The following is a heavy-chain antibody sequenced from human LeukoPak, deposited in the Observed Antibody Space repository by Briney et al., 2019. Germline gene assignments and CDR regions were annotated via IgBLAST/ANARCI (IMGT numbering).Heavy chain of an antibody. J-gene: IGHJ6*02. Sequence: SETLSLTCAVYGGSFSGYYWSWIRQPPGKGLEWIGEINHSGSTSYNPSLKSRVTISVDTSKNQFSLKLSSVTAADTAVYYCAREVVIVATIGYYYYCGMDVWGQGTTVTVSS. CDR1: GGSFSGYY. V-gene: IGHV4-34*01. CDR3: AREVVIVATIGYYYYCGMDV. D-gene: IGHD5-12*01. CDR2: INHSGST.